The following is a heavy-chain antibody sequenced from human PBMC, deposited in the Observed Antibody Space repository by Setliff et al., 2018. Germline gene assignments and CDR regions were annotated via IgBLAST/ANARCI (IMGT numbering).Heavy chain of an antibody. CDR1: GDSIRSSRYY. CDR2: IYSSGNT. CDR3: VRGGSAWAWNYDL. Sequence: SETLSLTCTVSGDSIRSSRYYWGWIRQPPGKGLEWIGSIYSSGNTHFNPSLMSRVTMSVDTSKNQFSLNVNSVTSADTAVYYCVRGGSAWAWNYDLWGRGTLVTVSS. V-gene: IGHV4-39*07. D-gene: IGHD3-16*01. J-gene: IGHJ2*01.